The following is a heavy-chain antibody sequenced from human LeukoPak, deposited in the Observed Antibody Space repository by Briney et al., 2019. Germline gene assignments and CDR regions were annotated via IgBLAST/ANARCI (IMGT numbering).Heavy chain of an antibody. V-gene: IGHV4-4*07. D-gene: IGHD3-10*01. CDR2: IYTSGST. Sequence: SETLSLTCTVSGGSISTYYWSWIRQPAGKGLEWIGRIYTSGSTNYNPSLKSRVTISVDTSKNQFSLKLSSVTAADTAVYYCARSSGDLTKGRHFDYWGQGTLVTVSS. CDR1: GGSISTYY. J-gene: IGHJ4*02. CDR3: ARSSGDLTKGRHFDY.